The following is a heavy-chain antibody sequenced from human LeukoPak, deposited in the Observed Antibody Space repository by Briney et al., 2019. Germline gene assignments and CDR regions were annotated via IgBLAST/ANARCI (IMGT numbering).Heavy chain of an antibody. V-gene: IGHV3-30*02. CDR3: AKDLTMIVVVDHYYFDY. Sequence: PGGSLRLSCTASGFTFSNYGVHWVRQAPGKGLEWVSFIRYDGSNKYYADSVKGRFTTSRDNSKNTLYLQMNSLRAEDTAVYYCAKDLTMIVVVDHYYFDYWGQGTLVTVSS. J-gene: IGHJ4*02. CDR2: IRYDGSNK. CDR1: GFTFSNYG. D-gene: IGHD3-22*01.